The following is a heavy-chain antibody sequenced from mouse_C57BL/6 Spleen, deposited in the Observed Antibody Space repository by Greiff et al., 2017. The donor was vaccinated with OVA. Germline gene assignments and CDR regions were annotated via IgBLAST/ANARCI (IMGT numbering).Heavy chain of an antibody. CDR3: ARLGLLRYHAMDY. Sequence: LQLQQPGAELVKPGASVKMSCKASGYTFTSYWITWVKQRPGQGLEWIGDIYPGSGSTTYNEKFKSKATLTVDTSSSTAYMQLSSLTSEDSAVYYCARLGLLRYHAMDYWGKGTSVTVSS. CDR2: IYPGSGST. V-gene: IGHV1-55*01. CDR1: GYTFTSYW. J-gene: IGHJ4*01. D-gene: IGHD1-1*01.